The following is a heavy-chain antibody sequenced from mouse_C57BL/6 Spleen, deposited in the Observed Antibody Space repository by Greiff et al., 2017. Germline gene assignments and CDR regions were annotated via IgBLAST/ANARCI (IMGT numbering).Heavy chain of an antibody. D-gene: IGHD2-1*01. J-gene: IGHJ4*01. Sequence: EVKLVESVAELVRPGASVKLSCTASGFNIKNTYMHWVKQRPEQGLEWIGRIDPANGNTKYAPKFQGKATITADTSSNTAYLQLSSLTSEDTAIYYCARDDYGNGYARDYWGQGTSVTVSA. CDR1: GFNIKNTY. V-gene: IGHV14-3*01. CDR3: ARDDYGNGYARDY. CDR2: IDPANGNT.